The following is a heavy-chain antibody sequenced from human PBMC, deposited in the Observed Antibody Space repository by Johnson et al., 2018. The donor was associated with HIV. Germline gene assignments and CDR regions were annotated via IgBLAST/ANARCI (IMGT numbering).Heavy chain of an antibody. Sequence: MQLVGSGGGLVQPGGSLRLSCAASGFTVSSNYMSWVRQAPGKGLDWVSVIYSGGSPYYPDSVKGRFTLSSEHSNNTLYLQMNSLRAGDTDVYYCARARVITFGGVIVRVGAFDIWGQGTMVTVSS. J-gene: IGHJ3*02. CDR3: ARARVITFGGVIVRVGAFDI. CDR1: GFTVSSNY. CDR2: IYSGGSP. V-gene: IGHV3-66*01. D-gene: IGHD3-16*02.